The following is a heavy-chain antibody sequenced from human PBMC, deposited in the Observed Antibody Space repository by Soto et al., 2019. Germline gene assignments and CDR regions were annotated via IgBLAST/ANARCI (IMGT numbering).Heavy chain of an antibody. Sequence: PSETLSLTCVVSGCSISSSYWWTWLRQSPGTGPEWIGEIYHSGSTNYNPSLKSRVTLSLDKSKSQFSLRLNSVTAADTAVYYCARKIDYNDYHFDYWGQGILVTVSS. D-gene: IGHD4-17*01. V-gene: IGHV4-4*02. CDR3: ARKIDYNDYHFDY. CDR1: GCSISSSYW. CDR2: IYHSGST. J-gene: IGHJ4*02.